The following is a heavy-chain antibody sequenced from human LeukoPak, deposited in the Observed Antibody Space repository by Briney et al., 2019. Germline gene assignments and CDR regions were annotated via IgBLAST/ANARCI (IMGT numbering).Heavy chain of an antibody. CDR1: GFTFSSYA. D-gene: IGHD3-9*01. V-gene: IGHV3-23*01. CDR2: ISGSGGST. CDR3: AKEDQLRYFDWLLPPFFDY. Sequence: PGGSLRLSCAASGFTFSSYAMSWVRQAPGKGLEWVSAISGSGGSTYYADSVKGRFTISRDNSKNPLYLQMNSLRAEDTAVYYCAKEDQLRYFDWLLPPFFDYWGQGTLVTVSS. J-gene: IGHJ4*02.